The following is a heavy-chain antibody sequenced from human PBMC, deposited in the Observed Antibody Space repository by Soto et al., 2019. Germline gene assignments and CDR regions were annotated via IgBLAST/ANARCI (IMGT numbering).Heavy chain of an antibody. CDR3: GRESGETWDYEAS. J-gene: IGHJ5*02. Sequence: SETLSLTCTVSGGSISSYRWSWIRQPAGKGLEWIGRLNTYGNTHYDPSLKSRVTVSVDTSRNQFFLTLRSVTAADSAVYHCGRESGETWDYEASWGQGTPVTVSS. CDR1: GGSISSYR. V-gene: IGHV4-4*07. D-gene: IGHD1-7*01. CDR2: LNTYGNT.